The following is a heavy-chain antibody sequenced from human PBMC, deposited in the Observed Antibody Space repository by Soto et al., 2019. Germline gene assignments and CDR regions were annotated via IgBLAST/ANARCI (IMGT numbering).Heavy chain of an antibody. J-gene: IGHJ4*02. Sequence: GESLKISCKGSGYSFTSYWIGWVRQVPGKGLEWMGIIYTGDSDTRYSPSFQGQVTISADKSISTAYLQWSSLKASDTAIFYCAIRGASQWLKFWGQGTLVTVSS. CDR1: GYSFTSYW. D-gene: IGHD6-19*01. CDR2: IYTGDSDT. V-gene: IGHV5-51*01. CDR3: AIRGASQWLKF.